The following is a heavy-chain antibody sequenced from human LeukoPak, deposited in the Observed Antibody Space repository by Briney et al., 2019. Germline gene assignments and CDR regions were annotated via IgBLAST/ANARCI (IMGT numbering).Heavy chain of an antibody. V-gene: IGHV1-69*04. CDR1: GGTFSSYA. Sequence: ASVKVSCKASGGTFSSYAISWVRQAPGQGLEWMGRIIPIFGIANYAQKFQGRVTITADKSTSTAYMELSSLRSEDTAVYYCAGSEDATWFDPWGQGTLVTVSS. CDR2: IIPIFGIA. J-gene: IGHJ5*02. CDR3: AGSEDATWFDP. D-gene: IGHD3-10*01.